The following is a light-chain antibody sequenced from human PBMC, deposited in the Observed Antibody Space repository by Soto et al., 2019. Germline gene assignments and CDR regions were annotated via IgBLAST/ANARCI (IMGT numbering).Light chain of an antibody. CDR2: EVT. CDR1: SSDVGYYDL. V-gene: IGLV2-23*02. J-gene: IGLJ3*02. CDR3: SSYAGHVPK. Sequence: QSALTQPASVSGSPGQSITISCAGTSSDVGYYDLVSLYQQHPGKAPKLIIFEVTERPSGISDRFSASKSGFTASLTISGLQPEDEAVYFCSSYAGHVPKFGGGTKLTVL.